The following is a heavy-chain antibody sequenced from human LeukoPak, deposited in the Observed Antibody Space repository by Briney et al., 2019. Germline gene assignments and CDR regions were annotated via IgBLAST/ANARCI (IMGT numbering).Heavy chain of an antibody. J-gene: IGHJ1*01. CDR3: ARDILTGSQSRFQH. CDR1: GFTFSSYS. D-gene: IGHD3-9*01. V-gene: IGHV3-48*04. CDR2: ISSSSSTI. Sequence: GGSLRLSCAASGFTFSSYSMTWVRQAPGKGLEWVSYISSSSSTIYYADSVKGRFAISRDNAKNSLYLQMNSLRAEDTAVYYCARDILTGSQSRFQHWGQGTLVTVSS.